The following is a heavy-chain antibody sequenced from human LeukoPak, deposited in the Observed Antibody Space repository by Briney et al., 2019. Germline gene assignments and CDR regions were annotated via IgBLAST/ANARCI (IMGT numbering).Heavy chain of an antibody. CDR3: AKDRYCSSTSCYGGYRFDP. Sequence: PGGSLRLSCAASGFTFSSYGMHWVRQPPGKGLEWVAFIRYDGSNKYYADSVKGRFTISRDNSKNTLYLQMNSLRAEDTAVYYCAKDRYCSSTSCYGGYRFDPWGQGTLVTVSS. CDR1: GFTFSSYG. J-gene: IGHJ5*02. D-gene: IGHD2-2*01. CDR2: IRYDGSNK. V-gene: IGHV3-30*02.